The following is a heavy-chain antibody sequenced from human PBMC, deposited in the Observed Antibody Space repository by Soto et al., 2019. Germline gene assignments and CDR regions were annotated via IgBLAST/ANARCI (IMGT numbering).Heavy chain of an antibody. CDR2: ISSSGSTI. CDR1: GGSISSGGYY. V-gene: IGHV3-11*04. CDR3: AREVDIVASFYYYGMDV. J-gene: IGHJ6*02. Sequence: LSLTCTVSGGSISSGGYYWGWVRQAPGKGLEWVSYISSSGSTIDYADSVKGRFTISRDNTKNSLYLQMNSLRAEDTAVYYCAREVDIVASFYYYGMDVWGQGTTVTVSS. D-gene: IGHD5-12*01.